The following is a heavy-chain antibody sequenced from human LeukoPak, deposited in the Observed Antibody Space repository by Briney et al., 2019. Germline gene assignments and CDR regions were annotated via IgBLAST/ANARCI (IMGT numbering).Heavy chain of an antibody. CDR3: AKAPYYDISPTSYFDY. Sequence: GGSLRLSCAASGFIVSSNYMSWVRQAPGKGLEWVSVIYSGGSTYYADSVKGRFTISRDNSKNTLYLQMNSLRAEDTALYYCAKAPYYDISPTSYFDYWGQGTLVTVSS. CDR2: IYSGGST. V-gene: IGHV3-53*05. D-gene: IGHD3-9*01. CDR1: GFIVSSNY. J-gene: IGHJ4*02.